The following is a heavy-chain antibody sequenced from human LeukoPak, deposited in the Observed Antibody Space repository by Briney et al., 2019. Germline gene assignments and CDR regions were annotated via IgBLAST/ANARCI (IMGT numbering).Heavy chain of an antibody. CDR1: GGTFSSYA. D-gene: IGHD3-22*01. V-gene: IGHV1-69*13. Sequence: ASVKVSCKASGGTFSSYAISWVRQAPGQGLEWMGGIIPIFGTANYAQKFQGRVTITADESTSTAYMELSSLRSEDTAVYYCARGYDSSGYYGMSPYYYGMDVWGQGTTVTVSS. CDR3: ARGYDSSGYYGMSPYYYGMDV. CDR2: IIPIFGTA. J-gene: IGHJ6*02.